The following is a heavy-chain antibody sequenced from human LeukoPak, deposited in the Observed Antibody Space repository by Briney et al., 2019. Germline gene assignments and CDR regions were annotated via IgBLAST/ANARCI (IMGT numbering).Heavy chain of an antibody. CDR2: INPNSGGT. D-gene: IGHD3-16*01. CDR1: RYTLTELS. Sequence: ASVKVSCKVSRYTLTELSMHWVRQAPGQGLEWMGWINPNSGGTKYAQKFQGWVIMTRDTSISTAYMEMSRLRSDDTAVYYCARGTLRLGEFAVTYYFDYWGQGALVTVSS. V-gene: IGHV1-2*04. CDR3: ARGTLRLGEFAVTYYFDY. J-gene: IGHJ4*02.